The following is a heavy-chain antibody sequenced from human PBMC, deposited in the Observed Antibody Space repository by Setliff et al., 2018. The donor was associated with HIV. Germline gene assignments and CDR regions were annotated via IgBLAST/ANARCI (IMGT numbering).Heavy chain of an antibody. CDR1: GYTFTDYY. D-gene: IGHD3-3*01. CDR3: ARDFLNYVFYRAFDS. J-gene: IGHJ4*02. V-gene: IGHV1-2*06. CDR2: INPNSGGT. Sequence: GASVKVSCKASGYTFTDYYIYCVRQAPGQGLEWMGRINPNSGGTHYAQKFQGRVTMTGDTSVSTAYMELSGLGLDDTAVYYCARDFLNYVFYRAFDSWGQGTLVTVS.